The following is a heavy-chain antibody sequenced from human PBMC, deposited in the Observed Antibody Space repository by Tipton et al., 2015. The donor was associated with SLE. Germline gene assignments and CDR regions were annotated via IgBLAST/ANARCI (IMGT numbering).Heavy chain of an antibody. Sequence: QLVQSGPEVKKPGESLKISCKGSGYSFTSYWIGWVRQMPGKGLEWMGIIYPGDSDTRYSPSFQGQVTISADKSISTAYLQWSSLKASDTAMYYCARLLSPTAAAGPLDYWGQGTLVTVSS. V-gene: IGHV5-51*03. D-gene: IGHD6-13*01. CDR3: ARLLSPTAAAGPLDY. CDR1: GYSFTSYW. CDR2: IYPGDSDT. J-gene: IGHJ4*02.